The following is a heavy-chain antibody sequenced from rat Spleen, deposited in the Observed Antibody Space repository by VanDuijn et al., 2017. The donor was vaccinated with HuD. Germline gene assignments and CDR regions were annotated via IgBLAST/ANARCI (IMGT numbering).Heavy chain of an antibody. J-gene: IGHJ2*01. CDR2: ISYDGSTP. CDR3: TRGDYFDY. V-gene: IGHV5-29*01. Sequence: EVQLVESGGGLVQPGRSMKLSCAASGFTFSNYDMVWVRQAPAQGLKWVATISYDGSTPYYRDSVKGRFTISRDNAKSTLYLHMDSLRSEDTATYHFTRGDYFDYWGEGVMVTVSS. CDR1: GFTFSNYD.